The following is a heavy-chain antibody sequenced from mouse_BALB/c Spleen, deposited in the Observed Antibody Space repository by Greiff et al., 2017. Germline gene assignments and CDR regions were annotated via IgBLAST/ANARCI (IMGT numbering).Heavy chain of an antibody. J-gene: IGHJ3*01. V-gene: IGHV3-2*02. CDR2: ISYSGST. D-gene: IGHD4-1*01. Sequence: EVKLQESGPGLVKPSQSLSLTCTVTGYSITSDYAWNWIRQFPGNKLEWMGYISYSGSTSYNPSLKSRISITRDTSKNQFFLQLNSVTTEDTATYYCARHPGTWFAYWGQGTLVTVSA. CDR3: ARHPGTWFAY. CDR1: GYSITSDYA.